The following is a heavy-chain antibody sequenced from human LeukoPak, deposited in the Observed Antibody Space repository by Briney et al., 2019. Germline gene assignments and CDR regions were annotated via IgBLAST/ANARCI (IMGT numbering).Heavy chain of an antibody. D-gene: IGHD3-9*01. CDR1: GGTFSSYA. J-gene: IGHJ6*02. CDR2: IIPILGIA. CDR3: ARDTFPYDILTDYGMDV. Sequence: ASVKVSCTASGGTFSSYAISWVRQAPGQGLEWMGRIIPILGIANYAQKFQGRVTITADKSTSTAYMELSSLRSEDTAVYYCARDTFPYDILTDYGMDVWGQGTTVTVSS. V-gene: IGHV1-69*04.